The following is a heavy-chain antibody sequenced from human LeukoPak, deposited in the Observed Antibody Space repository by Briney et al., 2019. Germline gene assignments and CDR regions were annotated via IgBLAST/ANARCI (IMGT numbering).Heavy chain of an antibody. CDR2: ISAGGGST. Sequence: GGSLRLSCAASGFTFSSHAMTWVRQAPGKGLEWVSAISAGGGSTYYADSVKGRFTISRDNSKSTLYLQLNSLRAEDTAVYYCAKAGGWTNYFDYWGQGTLVTVSS. V-gene: IGHV3-23*01. J-gene: IGHJ4*02. D-gene: IGHD6-19*01. CDR1: GFTFSSHA. CDR3: AKAGGWTNYFDY.